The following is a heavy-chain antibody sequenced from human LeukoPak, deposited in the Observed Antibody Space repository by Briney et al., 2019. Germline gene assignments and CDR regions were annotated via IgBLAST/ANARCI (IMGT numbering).Heavy chain of an antibody. J-gene: IGHJ4*02. CDR3: ARGELWPMGYFDY. CDR2: INHSGST. V-gene: IGHV4-34*01. Sequence: SETLSLTCAVYGGSFSGYYWSWIRQPPGKGLEWIGEINHSGSTNYNPSLKSRVTISVDTSKNQFSLKLSSVTAADTAVYYCARGELWPMGYFDYWGQGTLVTVSS. D-gene: IGHD3-10*01. CDR1: GGSFSGYY.